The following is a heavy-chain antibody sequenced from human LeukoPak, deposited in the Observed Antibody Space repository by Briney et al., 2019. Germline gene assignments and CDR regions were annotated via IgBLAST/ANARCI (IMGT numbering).Heavy chain of an antibody. CDR1: GGSISSGGYY. V-gene: IGHV4-30-2*01. Sequence: SETLSLTCTVSGGSISSGGYYRSWIRQPPGKGLEWIGYIYHSGSTYYNPSLKSRVTISVDRSKNQFSLKLSSVTAADTAVYYCARGGGGELLPFDYWGQGTLVTVSS. CDR2: IYHSGST. D-gene: IGHD3-10*01. CDR3: ARGGGGELLPFDY. J-gene: IGHJ4*02.